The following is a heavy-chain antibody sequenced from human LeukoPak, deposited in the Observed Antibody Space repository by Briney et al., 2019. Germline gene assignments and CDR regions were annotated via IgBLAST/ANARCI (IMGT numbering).Heavy chain of an antibody. D-gene: IGHD2-21*02. J-gene: IGHJ4*02. CDR3: ARDEFCGGGCYSHLDY. CDR2: ISSSSSYI. CDR1: GFTFSSYS. V-gene: IGHV3-21*01. Sequence: GGSLRLSCAASGFTFSSYSMNWVRQAPGKGLEWVSSISSSSSYIYYADSVKGRFTISRNNAKNSLYLQMNSLRAEDTAVYYCARDEFCGGGCYSHLDYWGQGTLVTVSS.